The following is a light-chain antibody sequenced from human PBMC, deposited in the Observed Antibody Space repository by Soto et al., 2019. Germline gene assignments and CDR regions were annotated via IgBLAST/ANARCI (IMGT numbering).Light chain of an antibody. CDR1: QSVTSNH. CDR3: QQYGSSVWT. J-gene: IGKJ1*01. CDR2: GAS. V-gene: IGKV3-20*01. Sequence: EIVLTQSPGTLSLSPGESATLSCKLSQSVTSNHLVWYQQMPGQAPRLLIGGASRRATGVPDRFSGTGSGTDFTLTISRLEPEDFAVYYCQQYGSSVWTFGQGTKVDIK.